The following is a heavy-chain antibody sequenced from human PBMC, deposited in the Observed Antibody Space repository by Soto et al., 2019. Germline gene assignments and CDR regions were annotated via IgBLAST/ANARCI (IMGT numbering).Heavy chain of an antibody. J-gene: IGHJ4*02. CDR2: IKSKGGGETK. D-gene: IGHD3-22*01. CDR3: THQGDFYDRLDS. Sequence: PGGSLRLSCASSGPGFSAAWMKLVRQAPGKGLEGVGRIKSKGGGETKDYAAPVKGRFTISRDDSKNTVYLQMDSLKTDDTAVYYCTHQGDFYDRLDSWGQGTLVTVSS. V-gene: IGHV3-15*07. CDR1: GPGFSAAW.